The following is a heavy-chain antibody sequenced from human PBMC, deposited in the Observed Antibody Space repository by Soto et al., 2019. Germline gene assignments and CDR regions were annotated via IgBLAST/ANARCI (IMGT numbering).Heavy chain of an antibody. V-gene: IGHV4-59*01. CDR3: AAGEASSRNLAPYYLDF. CDR1: GGSMRNYF. D-gene: IGHD6-13*01. Sequence: SETLSLTCTVSGGSMRNYFWTWIRQPPGKGLEWIGYTHYSGTTSFFPSYNPSLRSRVTISEDTSKNQFSLKSLSVTTADTAVYFCAAGEASSRNLAPYYLDFWGQGTLVTVSS. CDR2: THYSGTT. J-gene: IGHJ4*02.